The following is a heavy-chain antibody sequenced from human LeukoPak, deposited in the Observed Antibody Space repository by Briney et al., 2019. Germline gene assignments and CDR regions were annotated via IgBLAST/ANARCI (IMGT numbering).Heavy chain of an antibody. CDR2: INHSGST. J-gene: IGHJ4*02. CDR3: ARHSRGYGDYGFDY. Sequence: SQTLSLTCTVSGGSISSGSYYWGWIRQPPGKGLEWIGEINHSGSTNYNPSLKSRVTISVDTSKNQFSLKLSSVTAADTAVYYCARHSRGYGDYGFDYWGQGTLVTVSS. D-gene: IGHD4-17*01. CDR1: GGSISSGSYY. V-gene: IGHV4-39*01.